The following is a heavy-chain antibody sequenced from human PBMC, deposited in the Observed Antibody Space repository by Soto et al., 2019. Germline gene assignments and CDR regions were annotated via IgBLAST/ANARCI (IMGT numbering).Heavy chain of an antibody. J-gene: IGHJ4*02. Sequence: GGSLRLSCAASGFTFSSYWMHWVRQAPGKGLVWVSRINSDGSSTSYADSVKGRFTISRDNAKNTLYLQMNSLRAEDTAVYYCARSRPDYYGSGSYYNYFDYWGQGTLVTVSS. CDR2: INSDGSST. CDR1: GFTFSSYW. D-gene: IGHD3-10*01. V-gene: IGHV3-74*01. CDR3: ARSRPDYYGSGSYYNYFDY.